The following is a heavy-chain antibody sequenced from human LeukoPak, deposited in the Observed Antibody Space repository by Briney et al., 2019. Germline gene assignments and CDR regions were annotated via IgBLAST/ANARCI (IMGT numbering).Heavy chain of an antibody. D-gene: IGHD1-14*01. Sequence: PSETLSLTCTVSGDSISRNDYYWGWIRRPPGKGLAWIGSVYYSGTTYYNPSLKSRVTISVDTSKNLFSLKLRSVTAADTAVYYCARHVGGHNYDYNPPLAHFDNWGQGTLVTISS. V-gene: IGHV4-39*01. J-gene: IGHJ4*02. CDR2: VYYSGTT. CDR1: GDSISRNDYY. CDR3: ARHVGGHNYDYNPPLAHFDN.